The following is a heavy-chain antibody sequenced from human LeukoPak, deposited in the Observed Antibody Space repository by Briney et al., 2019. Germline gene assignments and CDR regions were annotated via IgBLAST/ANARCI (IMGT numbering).Heavy chain of an antibody. CDR2: IYYSGST. V-gene: IGHV4-39*01. Sequence: SETLSLTCTVSGGSISISSYYWGWIRQPPGKGLEWMGSIYYSGSTYYNPSLKSRVTISVDTSKNQFSLKLSSVTAADTAVYYCARKARYSSGADYWGQGTLVTVSS. CDR3: ARKARYSSGADY. CDR1: GGSISISSYY. D-gene: IGHD6-19*01. J-gene: IGHJ4*02.